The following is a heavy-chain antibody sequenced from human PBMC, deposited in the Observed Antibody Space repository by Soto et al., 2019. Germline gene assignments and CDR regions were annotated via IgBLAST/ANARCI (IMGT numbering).Heavy chain of an antibody. CDR2: ISYSGST. J-gene: IGHJ4*02. CDR3: ARADPDASVGY. V-gene: IGHV4-59*01. D-gene: IGHD2-15*01. Sequence: PSETLSLTCTLSGGSMSSYYWTWLRQSPGRGLEWIGYISYSGSTYYNPSLKSRVTISADTSKNQFSLRMNSMIAADTAVYYCARADPDASVGYWGQGTLVTVSS. CDR1: GGSMSSYY.